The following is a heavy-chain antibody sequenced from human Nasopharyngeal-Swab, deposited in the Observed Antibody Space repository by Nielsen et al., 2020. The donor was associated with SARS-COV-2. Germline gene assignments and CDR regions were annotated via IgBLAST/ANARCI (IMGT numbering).Heavy chain of an antibody. CDR1: GFTFSNAW. Sequence: GESLKISCAASGFTFSNAWMSWVRQAPGKGLEWVSYISSSSSYTNYADSVKGRFTISRDNAKNSLYLQMNSLRAEDTAVYYCARVARYEEDYWGQGTLVTVSS. CDR2: ISSSSSYT. J-gene: IGHJ4*02. CDR3: ARVARYEEDY. D-gene: IGHD1-14*01. V-gene: IGHV3-11*06.